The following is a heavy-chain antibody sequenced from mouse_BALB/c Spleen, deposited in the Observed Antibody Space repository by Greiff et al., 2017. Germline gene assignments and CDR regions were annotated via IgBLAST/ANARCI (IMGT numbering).Heavy chain of an antibody. Sequence: LQQSGAELVRPGASVTLSCKASGYTFTDYEMHWVKQTPVHGLEWIGAIDPETGGTAYNQKFKGKATLTADKSSSTAYMELRSLTSEDSAVYYCTRGITTAWYFDVWGAGTTVTVSS. CDR2: IDPETGGT. CDR1: GYTFTDYE. J-gene: IGHJ1*01. V-gene: IGHV1-15*01. D-gene: IGHD1-2*01. CDR3: TRGITTAWYFDV.